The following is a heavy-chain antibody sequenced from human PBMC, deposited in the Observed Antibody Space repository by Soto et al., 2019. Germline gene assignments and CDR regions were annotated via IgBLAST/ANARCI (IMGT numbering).Heavy chain of an antibody. V-gene: IGHV3-30*18. Sequence: QVQLVESGGGVVQPGRSLRLSCAASGFTFSSYGMHWVRQAPGKGLEWVAVISYDGSNKYYADSVKGRFTISRDNSKNTLYLQMNSLRAEDTAVYYCAKGTEQYYEENAEYFQHWGQGTLVTVSS. CDR2: ISYDGSNK. CDR3: AKGTEQYYEENAEYFQH. D-gene: IGHD3-22*01. CDR1: GFTFSSYG. J-gene: IGHJ1*01.